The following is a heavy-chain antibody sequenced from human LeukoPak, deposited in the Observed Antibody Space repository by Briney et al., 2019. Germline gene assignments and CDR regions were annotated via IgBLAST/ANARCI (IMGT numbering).Heavy chain of an antibody. D-gene: IGHD2-15*01. Sequence: PGGSLRLSCAASGFTFSSYWMHCVRQAPGKGLVWVSRINNDGSSTSYADSVKGRFTISRDNAKNTLYLQMNSLRAEDTAVYYCVSSYCSGGSCYSAPGYWGQGTLVTVSS. CDR3: VSSYCSGGSCYSAPGY. J-gene: IGHJ4*02. CDR2: INNDGSST. V-gene: IGHV3-74*01. CDR1: GFTFSSYW.